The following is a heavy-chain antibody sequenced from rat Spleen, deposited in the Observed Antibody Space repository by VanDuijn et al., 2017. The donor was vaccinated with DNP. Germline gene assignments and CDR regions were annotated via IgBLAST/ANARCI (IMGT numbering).Heavy chain of an antibody. CDR2: ISTDGDST. Sequence: EVQLVESGGGLVQPGRSLKVSCAASGLIFSNYDMAWVRQAPAKGLEWVASISTDGDSTYYRDSVKGRFTVSRDNAKSTLYLQMDSLRSEDTATYYCARHPPGWYWGQGVMVTVSS. CDR3: ARHPPGWY. D-gene: IGHD1-11*01. J-gene: IGHJ2*01. CDR1: GLIFSNYD. V-gene: IGHV5-25*01.